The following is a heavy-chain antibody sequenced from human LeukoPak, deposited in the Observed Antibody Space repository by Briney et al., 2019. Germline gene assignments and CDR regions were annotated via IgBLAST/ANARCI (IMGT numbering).Heavy chain of an antibody. CDR2: ISSSGSNI. Sequence: GGSLRLSCAASGFTFSDYYMSWIRQAPGKGLEWVSYISSSGSNIYYADSVKGRFTISRDNAKNSLYLQMNNLRAEDTAVYYCASGLTYYSDRSAGYWGRGTLVTVSS. CDR1: GFTFSDYY. J-gene: IGHJ4*02. CDR3: ASGLTYYSDRSAGY. V-gene: IGHV3-11*01. D-gene: IGHD3-22*01.